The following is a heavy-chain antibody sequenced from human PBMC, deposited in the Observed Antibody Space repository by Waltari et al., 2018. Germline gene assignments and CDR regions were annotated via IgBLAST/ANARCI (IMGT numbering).Heavy chain of an antibody. D-gene: IGHD6-13*01. Sequence: EVQLVESGGGLVKPGGSLRLSCAASGFTFSSYSMNWVTQAPGKGLGGVSFIGSRGRYIYNAESVKVRVSSSRYNAKISLFLQMNSLRSEDTAVYYCARDVRRDSSWTEMYDYWGQGTLVTVSS. CDR2: IGSRGRYI. V-gene: IGHV3-21*01. CDR1: GFTFSSYS. CDR3: ARDVRRDSSWTEMYDY. J-gene: IGHJ4*02.